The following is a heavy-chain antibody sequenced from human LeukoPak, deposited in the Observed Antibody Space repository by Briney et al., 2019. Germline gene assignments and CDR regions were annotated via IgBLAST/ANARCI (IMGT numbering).Heavy chain of an antibody. CDR1: GFSLDDYA. Sequence: GGSLRLSCAASGFSLDDYAMYWVRQAPGKGLEWVLGIAWNSGRIAYADYVKGRFTISRDNAKNTVYLQMNSLRAEDTAVYYCAKDSGYTGYSSSWYLYWGQGTLVTVSS. CDR2: IAWNSGRI. D-gene: IGHD6-13*01. J-gene: IGHJ4*02. CDR3: AKDSGYTGYSSSWYLY. V-gene: IGHV3-9*01.